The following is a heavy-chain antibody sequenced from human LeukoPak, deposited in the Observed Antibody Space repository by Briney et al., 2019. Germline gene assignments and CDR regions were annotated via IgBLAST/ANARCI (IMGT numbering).Heavy chain of an antibody. CDR2: IYHSGST. CDR1: GYSISSGYY. Sequence: SETLSLTCTVSGYSISSGYYWGWIRQPPGKGLEWIGSIYHSGSTYYNPSLKSRVTISVDTSKNQFSLKLSSVTAADTAVYYCARGNGGNSVGYWGQGTLVTVSS. D-gene: IGHD4-23*01. J-gene: IGHJ4*02. V-gene: IGHV4-38-2*02. CDR3: ARGNGGNSVGY.